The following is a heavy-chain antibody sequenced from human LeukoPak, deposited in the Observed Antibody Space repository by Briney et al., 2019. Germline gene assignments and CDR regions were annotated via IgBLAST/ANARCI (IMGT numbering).Heavy chain of an antibody. CDR1: GFTFDDYA. J-gene: IGHJ5*02. CDR3: AKGPNSSGWSGWFDP. CDR2: ISWNSASI. D-gene: IGHD6-19*01. V-gene: IGHV3-9*01. Sequence: PGGSLRLSCAASGFTFDDYAIHWVRHAPGKGLEWVSGISWNSASIDYADSVKGRFTISRDNAKNSLYLQMNSLRAEDTALYYCAKGPNSSGWSGWFDPWGQGTLVTVSS.